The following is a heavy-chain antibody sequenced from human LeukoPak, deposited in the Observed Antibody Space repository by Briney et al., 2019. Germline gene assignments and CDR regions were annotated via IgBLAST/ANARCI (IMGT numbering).Heavy chain of an antibody. Sequence: PSETLSLTCTVSGGSISSSSYYWGWIRQPPGKGLEWIGSIYYSGSTYYNPSLKSRVTISVDTSKNQFSLKLSSVTAADPAVYYCERHFVPVREARPNWFXPWGQGTLVTVSS. CDR3: ERHFVPVREARPNWFXP. CDR2: IYYSGST. D-gene: IGHD6-6*01. V-gene: IGHV4-39*01. J-gene: IGHJ5*02. CDR1: GGSISSSSYY.